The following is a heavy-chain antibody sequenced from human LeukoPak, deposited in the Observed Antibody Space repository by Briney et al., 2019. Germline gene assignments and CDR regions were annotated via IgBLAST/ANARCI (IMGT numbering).Heavy chain of an antibody. D-gene: IGHD1-14*01. V-gene: IGHV1-2*02. CDR1: GYTFTGYY. CDR3: ARDRSGGPYNWFDP. J-gene: IGHJ5*02. CDR2: INPNSGGT. Sequence: ASVKVSCKASGYTFTGYYMYWVRQAPGQGLEWMGWINPNSGGTNYAQKFQGRVTMTRDTSISTAYMELSSLRSDDTAVYYCARDRSGGPYNWFDPWGQGTLVTVSS.